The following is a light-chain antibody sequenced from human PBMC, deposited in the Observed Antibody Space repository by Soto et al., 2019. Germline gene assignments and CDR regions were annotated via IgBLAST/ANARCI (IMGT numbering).Light chain of an antibody. Sequence: DIKMTQSPSSLSASVGDRVTLTCQASEDVSDYVNWYQQKPGRAPKLLIYDASKLETGVPSRFSGSGSGTDFTFTIRDLQPEDCATYYCQLYKNVILTFGGGTRVDI. CDR2: DAS. CDR1: EDVSDY. CDR3: QLYKNVILT. V-gene: IGKV1-33*01. J-gene: IGKJ4*01.